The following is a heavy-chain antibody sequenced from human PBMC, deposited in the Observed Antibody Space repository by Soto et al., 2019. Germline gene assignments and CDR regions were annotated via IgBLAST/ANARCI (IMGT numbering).Heavy chain of an antibody. Sequence: EVQLLESGGGLVQPGGSLRLSCAASGFTFSSYAMSWVRQAPGKGLEWVSAISGSGGSTYYADSVKGRFTISRDNSNSSMYRPMASLGAEDTAVYYCAKKHYFDYGGQGTLVTVAT. V-gene: IGHV3-23*01. CDR2: ISGSGGST. J-gene: IGHJ4*02. CDR3: AKKHYFDY. CDR1: GFTFSSYA.